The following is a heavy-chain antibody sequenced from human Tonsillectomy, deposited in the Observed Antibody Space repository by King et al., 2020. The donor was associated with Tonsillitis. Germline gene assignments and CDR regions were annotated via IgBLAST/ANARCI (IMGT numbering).Heavy chain of an antibody. CDR2: IIGSVGST. CDR3: AKLESWNDGLDY. D-gene: IGHD1-1*01. CDR1: GFTFSSSA. J-gene: IGHJ4*02. V-gene: IGHV3-23*04. Sequence: VQLVESGGGLVQPGGSLRLSCAASGFTFSSSAMSWVRQAPGKGLGWVSAIIGSVGSTYYADSVKGRFTISRDNSKNTRYLQMNSRRAEDTAVYYCAKLESWNDGLDYWGQGTLVTVSS.